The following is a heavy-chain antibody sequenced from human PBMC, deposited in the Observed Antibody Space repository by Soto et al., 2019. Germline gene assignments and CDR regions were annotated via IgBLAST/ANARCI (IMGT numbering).Heavy chain of an antibody. J-gene: IGHJ5*02. CDR2: IYWNDDK. CDR3: AHSIVATITSYDNWFDP. CDR1: GFSLSTSGVG. V-gene: IGHV2-5*01. D-gene: IGHD5-12*01. Sequence: SGPTLVNPTQTLTLTCTFSGFSLSTSGVGVGWIRQPPGKALEWLALIYWNDDKRYSPSLKSRLTITKDTSKNQVVLTMTNMDPVDTATYYCAHSIVATITSYDNWFDPWGQGTLVTVAS.